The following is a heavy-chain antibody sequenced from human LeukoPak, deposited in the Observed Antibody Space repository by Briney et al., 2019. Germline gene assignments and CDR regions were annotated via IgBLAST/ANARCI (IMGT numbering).Heavy chain of an antibody. Sequence: GGSLRLSCAASGFTFSSYSMNWVRQAPGKGLEYVSAISSNGGSTYYADSVKGRFTISRDNSKNTLYLQMSSLRAEDTAVYYCVKGTSYSSSWYSNFDYWGQGTLVTVSS. CDR2: ISSNGGST. J-gene: IGHJ4*02. CDR1: GFTFSSYS. CDR3: VKGTSYSSSWYSNFDY. D-gene: IGHD6-13*01. V-gene: IGHV3-64D*06.